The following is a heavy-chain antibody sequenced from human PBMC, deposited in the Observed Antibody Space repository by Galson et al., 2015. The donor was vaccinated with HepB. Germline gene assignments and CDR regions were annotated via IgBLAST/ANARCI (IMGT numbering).Heavy chain of an antibody. CDR2: ISGSGGST. CDR1: GFTFSSYA. J-gene: IGHJ4*02. Sequence: SLRLSCAASGFTFSSYAMSWVRQAPGKGLEWVSAISGSGGSTYYADSVKGRFTISRDNSKNTLYLQMNSLRAEDTAVYYCATASSGYQQIDYWGQGTLVTVSS. CDR3: ATASSGYQQIDY. D-gene: IGHD3-22*01. V-gene: IGHV3-23*01.